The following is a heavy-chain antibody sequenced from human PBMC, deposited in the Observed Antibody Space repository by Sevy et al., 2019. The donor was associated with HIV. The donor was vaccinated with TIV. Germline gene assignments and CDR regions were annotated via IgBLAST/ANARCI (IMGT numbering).Heavy chain of an antibody. D-gene: IGHD1-26*01. J-gene: IGHJ4*02. CDR3: AREDSGSYHGFDY. V-gene: IGHV6-1*01. Sequence: SQTLSLTCAISGDSVSSNSAAWSWIRQSPSRGLEWLGRTYYRSKWYIDYAVSVKSRITINPDTSKNQFSLQLNSVTPEDTAVYYCAREDSGSYHGFDYWGQGTLVTVSS. CDR2: TYYRSKWYI. CDR1: GDSVSSNSAA.